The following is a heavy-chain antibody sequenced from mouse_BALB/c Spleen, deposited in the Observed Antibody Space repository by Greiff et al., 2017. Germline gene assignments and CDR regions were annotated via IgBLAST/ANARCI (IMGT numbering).Heavy chain of an antibody. CDR2: IDPANGNT. CDR3: ARSDRYDVRGAMDY. CDR1: GFNIKDTY. D-gene: IGHD2-14*01. V-gene: IGHV14-3*02. Sequence: VQLQQSGAELVKPGASVKLSCTASGFNIKDTYMHWVKQRPEQGLEWIGRIDPANGNTKYDPKFQGKATITADTSSNTAYLQLSSLTSEDTAVYYCARSDRYDVRGAMDYWGQGTSVTVSS. J-gene: IGHJ4*01.